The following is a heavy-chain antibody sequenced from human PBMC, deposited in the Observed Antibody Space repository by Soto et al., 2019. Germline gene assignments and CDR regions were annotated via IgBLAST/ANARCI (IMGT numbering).Heavy chain of an antibody. D-gene: IGHD2-2*01. CDR3: ARGSSPVDFDS. CDR1: GYIFTSYY. V-gene: IGHV1-46*01. Sequence: ASVKVSCKASGYIFTSYYMHWVRQAPGQGLEWMGKISPSGVSTNYAQKFQGRVTMTTDTSTSTVYMELRSLRSDDTAVYYCARGSSPVDFDSWGQGTLVTVSS. J-gene: IGHJ4*02. CDR2: ISPSGVST.